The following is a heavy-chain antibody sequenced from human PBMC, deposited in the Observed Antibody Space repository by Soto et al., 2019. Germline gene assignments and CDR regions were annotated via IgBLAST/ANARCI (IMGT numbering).Heavy chain of an antibody. CDR3: ASGGSTVTREFDY. Sequence: ASVKVSCKALGYTFTGFYMHWVRQAPGQGLEWMGWINPKSGDTEYAQKFQGWVTMTRDTSISTAYMELSRLKSDDTAVYYCASGGSTVTREFDYCGQGTMVTVYS. CDR1: GYTFTGFY. CDR2: INPKSGDT. D-gene: IGHD4-17*01. J-gene: IGHJ4*02. V-gene: IGHV1-2*04.